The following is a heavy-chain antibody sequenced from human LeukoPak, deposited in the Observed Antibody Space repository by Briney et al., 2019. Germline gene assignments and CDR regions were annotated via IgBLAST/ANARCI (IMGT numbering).Heavy chain of an antibody. CDR2: INPNSGGT. V-gene: IGHV1-2*02. CDR3: ARIMVRGVNWFDP. D-gene: IGHD3-10*01. J-gene: IGHJ5*02. CDR1: GYTFTGYY. Sequence: ASVKVSCNASGYTFTGYYMHWVRQAPGQGLEWMGWINPNSGGTNYAQKFQGRVTMTRDTSISTAYMELSRLRSDDTAVYYCARIMVRGVNWFDPWGQGTLVTVSS.